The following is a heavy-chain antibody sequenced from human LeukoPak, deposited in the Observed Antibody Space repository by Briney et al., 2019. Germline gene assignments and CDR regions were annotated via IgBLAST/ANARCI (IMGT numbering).Heavy chain of an antibody. Sequence: SETLSLTCAVYGGSFSGYYWSWIRQPPGKGLEWIGEINHRGSTNYNPSLKSRVTISVDTSKNQFSLKLSSVTAADTAVYYCARVRRYYVDVWGKGTTVTVSS. CDR1: GGSFSGYY. J-gene: IGHJ6*03. V-gene: IGHV4-34*01. CDR3: ARVRRYYVDV. D-gene: IGHD6-6*01. CDR2: INHRGST.